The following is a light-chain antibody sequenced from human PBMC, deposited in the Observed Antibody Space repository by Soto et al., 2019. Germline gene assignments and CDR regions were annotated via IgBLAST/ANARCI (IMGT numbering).Light chain of an antibody. J-gene: IGLJ1*01. V-gene: IGLV2-8*01. CDR3: SSYACTNDIYV. CDR2: EVT. Sequence: QSLLTQTTSARGSPGQSFTISCTGTSSDVGAFDYISWYQQYPGKAPKLIIHEVTKRPSGVPDRFSGSKSGNTASLTVSGLRAEDEADYYCSSYACTNDIYVFGTGTKVTV. CDR1: SSDVGAFDY.